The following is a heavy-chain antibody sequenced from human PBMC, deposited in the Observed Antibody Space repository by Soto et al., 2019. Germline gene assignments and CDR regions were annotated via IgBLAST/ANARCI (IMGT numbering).Heavy chain of an antibody. V-gene: IGHV1-18*04. J-gene: IGHJ4*02. CDR3: ARDLPSKIDPECASDD. CDR2: ISAYNGNT. Sequence: ASVKVSCKASGYTFTSYGISWVRQAPGQGLEWMGWISAYNGNTNYAQKLQGRVTMTTDTSTSTAYMELRSLRSDDTAVYYCARDLPSKIDPECASDDWGQGTLVTVSS. CDR1: GYTFTSYG.